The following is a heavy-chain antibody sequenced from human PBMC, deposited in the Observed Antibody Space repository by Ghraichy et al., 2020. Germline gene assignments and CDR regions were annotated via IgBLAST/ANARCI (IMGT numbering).Heavy chain of an antibody. V-gene: IGHV3-23*01. D-gene: IGHD3-10*01. J-gene: IGHJ6*03. CDR2: ISGSGGST. Sequence: GGSLRLSCAASGFTFSSYAMSWVRQAPGKGLEWVSAISGSGGSTYYADSVKGRFTISRDNSKNTLYLQMNSLRAEDTAVYYCAKEGRNVLLWFGEKYYYYMDVWGKGTTVTVSS. CDR1: GFTFSSYA. CDR3: AKEGRNVLLWFGEKYYYYMDV.